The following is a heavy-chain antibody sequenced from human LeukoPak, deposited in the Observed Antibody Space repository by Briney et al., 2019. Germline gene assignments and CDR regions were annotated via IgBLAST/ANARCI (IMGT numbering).Heavy chain of an antibody. Sequence: SVKVSCKASGGTFSSYAISWVRQAPGQGLEWMGGIIPIFGTANYAQKFQGRVTITADESTSTAYMELSSLRSEDTAVYYCARWKVAATDYYYYGMDVWGQGTTVTVSS. V-gene: IGHV1-69*01. CDR1: GGTFSSYA. J-gene: IGHJ6*02. CDR2: IIPIFGTA. D-gene: IGHD2-15*01. CDR3: ARWKVAATDYYYYGMDV.